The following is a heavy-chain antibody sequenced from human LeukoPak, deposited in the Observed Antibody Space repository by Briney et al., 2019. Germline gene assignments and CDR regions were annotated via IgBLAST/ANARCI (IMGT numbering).Heavy chain of an antibody. V-gene: IGHV4-38-2*02. CDR2: IFQSGTT. D-gene: IGHD1-26*01. CDR1: GYSISSGYY. Sequence: SETLSLTCTVSGYSISSGYYWGWIRQPPGKGLEWIGSIFQSGTTFYNPSLKSRVPMSVDTSKNQFSLKLTSVTAADTAVYYCARDKVVVGATADFWGQGTLVTVSS. CDR3: ARDKVVVGATADF. J-gene: IGHJ4*02.